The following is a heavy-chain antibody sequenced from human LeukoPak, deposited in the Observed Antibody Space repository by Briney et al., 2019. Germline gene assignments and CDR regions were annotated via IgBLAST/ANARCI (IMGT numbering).Heavy chain of an antibody. J-gene: IGHJ4*02. Sequence: PGGSLRLSCTASGXTFSSYGMHWVRQAPGKGLEWVTFVYNDGSQEYYADSVKGRFSISRDNSKNTLHLQMNSLRDEDTAIYYCARNVNHWNHVDCWGQGTRVTVSS. CDR2: VYNDGSQE. V-gene: IGHV3-33*01. CDR1: GXTFSSYG. CDR3: ARNVNHWNHVDC. D-gene: IGHD1-1*01.